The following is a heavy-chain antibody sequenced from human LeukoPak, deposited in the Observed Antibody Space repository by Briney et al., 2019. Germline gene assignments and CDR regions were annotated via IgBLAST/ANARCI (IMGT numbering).Heavy chain of an antibody. CDR1: GGSISSSSYY. CDR2: IYYSGST. CDR3: ARSGLYSSYFDY. Sequence: SETLSLTCTVSGGSISSSSYYWGWIRQPPGKGLEWIGSIYYSGSTYYNPALESRVTISVDTSKNQFSLQLSSVTAADTAVYYCARSGLYSSYFDYWGQGTLVAVSS. D-gene: IGHD6-19*01. J-gene: IGHJ4*02. V-gene: IGHV4-39*01.